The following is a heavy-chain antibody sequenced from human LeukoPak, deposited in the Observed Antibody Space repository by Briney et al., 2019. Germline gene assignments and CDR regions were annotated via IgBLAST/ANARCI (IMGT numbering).Heavy chain of an antibody. CDR3: ARDRRGNYDFWSLTMDV. Sequence: ASVKVSCKVSGYTFTSYYMHWERQAPGQGLEWMGIINPSGGSTSYAQKFQGRVTMTRDTSTSTVYMELSSLRSEDTAVYYCARDRRGNYDFWSLTMDVWGKGTTVTVSS. D-gene: IGHD3-3*01. CDR1: GYTFTSYY. J-gene: IGHJ6*04. CDR2: INPSGGST. V-gene: IGHV1-46*01.